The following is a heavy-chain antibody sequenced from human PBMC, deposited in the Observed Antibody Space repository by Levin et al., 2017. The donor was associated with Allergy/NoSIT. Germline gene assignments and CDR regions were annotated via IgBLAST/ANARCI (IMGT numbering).Heavy chain of an antibody. Sequence: LSLTCAASGFTFSSYSMNWVRQAPGTGLEWVSYISSSSSTIYYADSVKGRFTISRDNAKNSLYLQMNSLRAEDTAVYYCARDLPGYSSRGFDYWGQGTLVTVSS. CDR2: ISSSSSTI. D-gene: IGHD6-13*01. V-gene: IGHV3-48*01. J-gene: IGHJ4*02. CDR3: ARDLPGYSSRGFDY. CDR1: GFTFSSYS.